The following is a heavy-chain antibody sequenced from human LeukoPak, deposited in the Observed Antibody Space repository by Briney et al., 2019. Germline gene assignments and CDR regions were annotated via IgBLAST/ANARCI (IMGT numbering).Heavy chain of an antibody. CDR2: ISGSGGST. J-gene: IGHJ4*02. CDR1: GFTFSSYA. CDR3: AVGKGYSSGPFDY. V-gene: IGHV3-23*01. D-gene: IGHD6-19*01. Sequence: GGSLRLSCAASGFTFSSYAMSWVRQAPGKGLEWVSAISGSGGSTYYADSVKGRFTISRDNSKNTLYLQMNSLRAEDTAVYYCAVGKGYSSGPFDYWGQGTLVTVSS.